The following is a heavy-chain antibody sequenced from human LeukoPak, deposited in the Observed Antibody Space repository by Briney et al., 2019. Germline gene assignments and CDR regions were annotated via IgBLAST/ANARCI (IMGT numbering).Heavy chain of an antibody. Sequence: GESLKISCKGSGYSFTSYWIGWVRQMPGKGLEWMGIIYPGDSDTRYSPSFQGQVTISADKSISTAYLQWSSLMASDTAMYYCARRRRYSGYDENWFDPWGQGTLVTVSS. J-gene: IGHJ5*02. V-gene: IGHV5-51*01. CDR2: IYPGDSDT. CDR3: ARRRRYSGYDENWFDP. CDR1: GYSFTSYW. D-gene: IGHD5-12*01.